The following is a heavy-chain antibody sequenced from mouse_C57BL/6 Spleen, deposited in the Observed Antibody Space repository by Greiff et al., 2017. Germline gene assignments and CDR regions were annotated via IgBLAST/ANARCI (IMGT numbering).Heavy chain of an antibody. J-gene: IGHJ4*01. CDR3: ASLRDAMDY. Sequence: EVKLVESGGGLVQPGGSLSLSCAASGFTFTDYYMSWVRQPPGKALEWLGFIRNKANGYTTEYSASVKGRFTISRDNSQSILYLQMNALRAEDSATYYCASLRDAMDYWGQGTSVTVSS. V-gene: IGHV7-3*01. CDR1: GFTFTDYY. CDR2: IRNKANGYTT. D-gene: IGHD3-2*02.